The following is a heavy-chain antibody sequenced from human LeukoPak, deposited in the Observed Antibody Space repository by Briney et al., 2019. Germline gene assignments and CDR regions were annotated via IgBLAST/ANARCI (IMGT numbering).Heavy chain of an antibody. Sequence: SETLSLTCAFCGGSFSGYYWSWIRQPPGKGLEWIGEINHSGSTNYNPSLKSRVTISVDTSKNQFSLKLSSVTAADTAVYYCARGPLGSSSDYWGQGTLVTVSS. CDR2: INHSGST. D-gene: IGHD6-6*01. V-gene: IGHV4-34*01. J-gene: IGHJ4*02. CDR3: ARGPLGSSSDY. CDR1: GGSFSGYY.